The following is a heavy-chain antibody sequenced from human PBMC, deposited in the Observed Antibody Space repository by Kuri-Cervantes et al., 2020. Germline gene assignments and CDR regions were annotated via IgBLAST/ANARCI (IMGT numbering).Heavy chain of an antibody. CDR3: AREVRLGGAALGGMDV. D-gene: IGHD3-16*01. CDR1: GYTFTSYD. CDR2: MNPNSGNT. V-gene: IGHV1-8*01. J-gene: IGHJ6*02. Sequence: ASVKVSCKASGYTFTSYDINWVRQATGQGLEWMGWMNPNSGNTGYAQKFQGRVTMTRNTSISTAYMELSSLRSDDTAVYYCAREVRLGGAALGGMDVWGQGTTVTVS.